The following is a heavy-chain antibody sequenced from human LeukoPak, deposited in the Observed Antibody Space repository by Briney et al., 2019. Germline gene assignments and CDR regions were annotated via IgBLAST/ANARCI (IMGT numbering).Heavy chain of an antibody. Sequence: GGPLRLSCAASGFTFSNCAMSWVRQAPGKGLEWISGITGGRSTYYADSVKGRFTISRDNSKNTMSLEMNSLRVEDTAVYYCAKDYVSGDGYWDLDYWGQGTLVTVSS. V-gene: IGHV3-23*01. CDR3: AKDYVSGDGYWDLDY. CDR2: ITGGRST. CDR1: GFTFSNCA. J-gene: IGHJ4*02. D-gene: IGHD5-24*01.